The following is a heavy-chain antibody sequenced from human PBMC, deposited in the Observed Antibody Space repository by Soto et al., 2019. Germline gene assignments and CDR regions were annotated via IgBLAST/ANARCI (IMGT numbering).Heavy chain of an antibody. CDR3: ARLTSGPVYFDY. J-gene: IGHJ4*02. CDR2: IYYSGST. CDR1: GGSISSGGYY. Sequence: QVQLQESGPGLVKPSQTLSLTCTVSGGSISSGGYYWSWIRQHPGKGLEGIGYIYYSGSTYYNPSLKSRVTISVDTSKNQFSLKLSSVTAADTAVYYCARLTSGPVYFDYWGQGTLVTVSS. D-gene: IGHD3-10*01. V-gene: IGHV4-31*03.